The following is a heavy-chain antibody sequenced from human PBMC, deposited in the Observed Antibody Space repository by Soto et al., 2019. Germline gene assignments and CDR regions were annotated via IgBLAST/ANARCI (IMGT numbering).Heavy chain of an antibody. J-gene: IGHJ5*01. CDR3: ARDSSEYCSSTSCYNWFDS. CDR2: IIPILGIA. CDR1: GGTFSSYT. V-gene: IGHV1-69*04. Sequence: SVKVSCKASGGTFSSYTISWVRQAPGQGLEWMGRIIPILGIANYAQKFQGRVTITADKSTSTAYMELSSLRSEDTAVYYCARDSSEYCSSTSCYNWFDSWGQGTLVTVSS. D-gene: IGHD2-2*01.